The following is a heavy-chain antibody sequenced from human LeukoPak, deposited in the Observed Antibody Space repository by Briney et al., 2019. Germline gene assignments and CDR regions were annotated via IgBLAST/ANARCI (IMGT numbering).Heavy chain of an antibody. V-gene: IGHV3-7*03. Sequence: GGSLRLSCAVSGLTLSNVWMNWVRQAPGKGLEWVASINHNGNVNYYVDSVKGRFTISRDNAKNSLYLQMSNLRAEDTAVYFCARGGGLDVWGQGATVTVSS. CDR1: GLTLSNVW. J-gene: IGHJ6*02. CDR2: INHNGNVN. D-gene: IGHD3-16*01. CDR3: ARGGGLDV.